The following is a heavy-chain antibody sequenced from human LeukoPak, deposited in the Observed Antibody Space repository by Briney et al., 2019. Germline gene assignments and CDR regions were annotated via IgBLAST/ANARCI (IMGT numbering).Heavy chain of an antibody. CDR3: TRSGFGAGVHFDF. Sequence: ASVKVSCKASGYTFSNYDINWVRQAAGQGLEWMGWMNPNSGDTDYVLKFRGKVTMTRVTSISTAYMELSSLTYEDSAMYYCTRSGFGAGVHFDFWGQGTPVTVSS. CDR1: GYTFSNYD. J-gene: IGHJ4*02. CDR2: MNPNSGDT. V-gene: IGHV1-8*01. D-gene: IGHD3-10*01.